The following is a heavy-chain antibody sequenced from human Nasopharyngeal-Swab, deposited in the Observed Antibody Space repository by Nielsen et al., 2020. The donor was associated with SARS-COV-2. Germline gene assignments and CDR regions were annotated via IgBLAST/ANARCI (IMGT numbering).Heavy chain of an antibody. V-gene: IGHV3-7*01. CDR2: IKKDGSEK. CDR3: VRMGDYTWNGFDI. J-gene: IGHJ3*02. Sequence: VRQAPGKGLEWVANIKKDGSEKYYVDSVKGRFTISRDNTKNSVYLQMNSLRAEDTAVYYCVRMGDYTWNGFDIWGQGTMGTVSS. D-gene: IGHD1-26*01.